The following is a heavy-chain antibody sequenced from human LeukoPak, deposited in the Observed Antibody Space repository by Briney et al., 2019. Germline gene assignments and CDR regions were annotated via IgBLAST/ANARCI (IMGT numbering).Heavy chain of an antibody. CDR1: GYTFTNYV. CDR2: INAGNGNT. CDR3: ARHERDFDY. J-gene: IGHJ4*02. D-gene: IGHD1-1*01. Sequence: GALVTVSCTASGYTFTNYVVHWVRQAPGQRLEWMGWINAGNGNTKYSQKFQGRVTITRDTSASTAYMELSSLRSEDTAVYYCARHERDFDYWGQGTLVTVSS. V-gene: IGHV1-3*01.